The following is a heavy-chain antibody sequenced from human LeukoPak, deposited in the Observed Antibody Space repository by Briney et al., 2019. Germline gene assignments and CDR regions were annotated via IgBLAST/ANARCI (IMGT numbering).Heavy chain of an antibody. V-gene: IGHV1-2*04. CDR1: EYTFIDYC. Sequence: WASVKVSCKTYEYTFIDYCIHWVRQAPGQGLEWMGWINPKTGATKSAQKFQDWVTLTGDTSMNTAYLEVTGLNSDDTAIYYCARRRKELQAFDFWGQGTLVTVSS. J-gene: IGHJ3*01. D-gene: IGHD1-26*01. CDR2: INPKTGAT. CDR3: ARRRKELQAFDF.